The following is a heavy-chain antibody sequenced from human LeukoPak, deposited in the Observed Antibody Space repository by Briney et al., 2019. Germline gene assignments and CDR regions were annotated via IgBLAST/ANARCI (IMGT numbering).Heavy chain of an antibody. J-gene: IGHJ4*02. D-gene: IGHD5-18*01. Sequence: ESGGSLRLSCAASGFTFSSYSMNWVRQAPGKGLEWVSSISSSSSYIYYADSVKGRFTISRDNAKNSLYLQMNSLRAEDTAVYYCARVSRGYSYGGDFDYWGQGTLVTVSS. CDR1: GFTFSSYS. V-gene: IGHV3-21*01. CDR3: ARVSRGYSYGGDFDY. CDR2: ISSSSSYI.